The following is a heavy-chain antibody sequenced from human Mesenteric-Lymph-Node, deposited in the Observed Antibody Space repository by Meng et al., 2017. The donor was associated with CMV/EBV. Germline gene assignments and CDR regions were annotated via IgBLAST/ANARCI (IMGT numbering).Heavy chain of an antibody. V-gene: IGHV4-61*08. D-gene: IGHD2/OR15-2a*01. CDR1: GGSVTCGGYY. CDR3: ARDRNRWGLFDF. Sequence: TVAGGSVTCGGYYWSWIRQRPGKGLEWIGHVYYSGSTDDNPSLKSRVTISLDTSKNQFSLRLNSVTAADTAVYYCARDRNRWGLFDFWGQGALVTVSS. CDR2: VYYSGST. J-gene: IGHJ4*02.